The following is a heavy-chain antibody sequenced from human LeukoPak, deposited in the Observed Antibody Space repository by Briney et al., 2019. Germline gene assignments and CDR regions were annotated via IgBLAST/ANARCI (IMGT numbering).Heavy chain of an antibody. CDR2: IYSGGST. V-gene: IGHV3-53*04. J-gene: IGHJ4*02. Sequence: HPGGSLRLSCAASGFTVSSNYMSWVRQAPGKGLEWVSVIYSGGSTYYADSVKGRFTISRHNTKNTLYLQMNSLRAEDTAVYYCAGELGYCSGGSCYHFDYWGQGTLVTVSS. CDR1: GFTVSSNY. D-gene: IGHD2-15*01. CDR3: AGELGYCSGGSCYHFDY.